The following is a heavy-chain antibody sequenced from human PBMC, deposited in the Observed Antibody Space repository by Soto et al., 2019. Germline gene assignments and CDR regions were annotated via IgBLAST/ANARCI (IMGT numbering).Heavy chain of an antibody. CDR1: GFTFSSYG. J-gene: IGHJ6*02. V-gene: IGHV3-30*18. CDR3: AKEAHYHHGMDV. Sequence: QVQLVESGGGVVQPGRSLRLSCAASGFTFSSYGMHWVRQAPGKGLEWVAVISYDGSNKYYADSVKGRFTISRDNSKNTLYLQMNSLRAEDTAVHYCAKEAHYHHGMDVWGQGTTVTVSS. CDR2: ISYDGSNK.